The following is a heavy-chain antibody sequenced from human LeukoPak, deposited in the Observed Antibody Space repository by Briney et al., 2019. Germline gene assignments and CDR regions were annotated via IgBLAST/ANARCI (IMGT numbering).Heavy chain of an antibody. Sequence: GGSLRLSCAAPGFTFSSYWMSWVRQAPGKGLEWVANIKQDGSEKYYVDSVKGRFTISRDNAKNSLYLQMNSLRAEDTAVYYCAGGNTYYDFWSGYSDNWFDPWGQGTLVTVSS. J-gene: IGHJ5*02. CDR1: GFTFSSYW. CDR3: AGGNTYYDFWSGYSDNWFDP. D-gene: IGHD3-3*01. CDR2: IKQDGSEK. V-gene: IGHV3-7*01.